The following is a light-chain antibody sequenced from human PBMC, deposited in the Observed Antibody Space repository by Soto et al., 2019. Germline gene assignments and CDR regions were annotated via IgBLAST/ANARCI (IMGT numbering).Light chain of an antibody. V-gene: IGKV3-20*01. CDR2: SAS. CDR3: QQYDT. J-gene: IGKJ2*01. CDR1: QSVSSSD. Sequence: IVLTKSPGTLSLSPGERATLSCRASQSVSSSDLAWYQQKPGQAPRLLIYSASSRATGIPDRFSGSGSGTDFTLPISRLEPEDFAVYYCQQYDTFGQGTKLEIK.